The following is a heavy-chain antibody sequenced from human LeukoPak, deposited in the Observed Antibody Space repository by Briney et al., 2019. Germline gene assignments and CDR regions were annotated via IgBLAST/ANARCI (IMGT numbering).Heavy chain of an antibody. CDR1: GGSISSYY. CDR3: ASGADNWYFDL. J-gene: IGHJ2*01. V-gene: IGHV4-59*08. D-gene: IGHD3-10*01. CDR2: IYYTGST. Sequence: PSETLSLTCTVSGGSISSYYWSWIRQPPGKGLEWIGYIYYTGSTNYNPSLKSRVTISVDTSKNQFSLKLSSVTAADTAVYYCASGADNWYFDLWGRGTLVTVSS.